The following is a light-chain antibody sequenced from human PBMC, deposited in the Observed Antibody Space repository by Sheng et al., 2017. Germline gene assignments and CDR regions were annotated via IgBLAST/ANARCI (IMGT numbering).Light chain of an antibody. J-gene: IGKJ2*01. V-gene: IGKV3-11*01. CDR2: GAS. CDR3: QQRSNWPFMYT. Sequence: EIVMTQSPATLSVSPGERATLSCRASQSVSSNLAWYQQKPGQAPRLLIYGASTRATGIPARFSGSGSGTDFTLTISSLEPEDFAVYYCQQRSNWPFMYTFGQGTKLEI. CDR1: QSVSSN.